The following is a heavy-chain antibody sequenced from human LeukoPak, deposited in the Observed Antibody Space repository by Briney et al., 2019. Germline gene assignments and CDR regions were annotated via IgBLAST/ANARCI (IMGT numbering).Heavy chain of an antibody. CDR2: ISGSGTI. J-gene: IGHJ5*02. CDR3: ARDSGTTGEVKFDP. V-gene: IGHV4-4*07. CDR1: GGSINSY. Sequence: SETLSLTCTVPGGSINSYWSWIRQPAGKGLEWIGRISGSGTITYNPALQSRLSISIDTSKNQFSLKLMSVTAADTAVYYCARDSGTTGEVKFDPWGQGTLVTVSS. D-gene: IGHD3-10*01.